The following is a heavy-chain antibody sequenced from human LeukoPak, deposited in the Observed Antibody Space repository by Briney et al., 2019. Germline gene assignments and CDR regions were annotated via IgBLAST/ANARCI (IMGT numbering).Heavy chain of an antibody. CDR1: GVSITNYY. V-gene: IGHV4-4*07. D-gene: IGHD1-26*01. CDR2: IYISGST. Sequence: PSETLSPTCSVSGVSITNYYWAWIRQPAGKGLEWIGRIYISGSTNYNPSLKSRVSISIDKTNNQFSLKLRSVTAADTAVYYCARDYLVGAPLDSWGQGTLVTVSS. CDR3: ARDYLVGAPLDS. J-gene: IGHJ4*02.